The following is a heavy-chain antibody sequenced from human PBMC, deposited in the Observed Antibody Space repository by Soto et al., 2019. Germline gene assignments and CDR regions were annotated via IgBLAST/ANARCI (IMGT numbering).Heavy chain of an antibody. CDR3: ARDRGYSGYVHDAFDI. Sequence: ASVKVSCKASGGTFSSYAISRVRQAPGQGLEWMGGIIPIFGTANYAQKFQGRVTITADESTSTAYMELSSLRSEDTAVYYCARDRGYSGYVHDAFDIWGQGTMVTVSS. V-gene: IGHV1-69*13. CDR2: IIPIFGTA. D-gene: IGHD5-12*01. J-gene: IGHJ3*02. CDR1: GGTFSSYA.